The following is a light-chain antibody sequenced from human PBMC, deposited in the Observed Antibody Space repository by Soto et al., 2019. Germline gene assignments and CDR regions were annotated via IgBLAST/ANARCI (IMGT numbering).Light chain of an antibody. Sequence: QPVLTQPPSASGTPGQRVTISCSGSSSNIGSNTVKWYQQFPGTAPKLLLYNNNQGPSGVPDRFSGSKSGTSASLAISGLQSEDEAHYYCGAWDDSLNGPVFGGGTKLTVL. CDR3: GAWDDSLNGPV. V-gene: IGLV1-44*01. CDR2: NNN. J-gene: IGLJ3*02. CDR1: SSNIGSNT.